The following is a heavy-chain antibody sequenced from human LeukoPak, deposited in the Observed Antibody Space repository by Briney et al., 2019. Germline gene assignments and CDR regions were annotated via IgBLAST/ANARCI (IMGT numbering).Heavy chain of an antibody. J-gene: IGHJ5*02. D-gene: IGHD1-20*01. CDR3: AKDLNWNAGWFDP. Sequence: GGSLRLSCAASGFTFSSYEMNWVRQAPGKGLEWVSYISSSGSSIYYADSVKGRSTISRDNAKNSLYLQMNSLRAEDTAVYYCAKDLNWNAGWFDPWGQGTLVTVSS. V-gene: IGHV3-48*03. CDR2: ISSSGSSI. CDR1: GFTFSSYE.